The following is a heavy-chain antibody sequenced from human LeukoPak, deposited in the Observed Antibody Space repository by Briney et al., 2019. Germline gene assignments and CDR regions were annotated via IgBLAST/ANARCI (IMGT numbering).Heavy chain of an antibody. J-gene: IGHJ5*02. Sequence: PSETLSLTCTVSGGSIGSYYWSWIRQPPGKGLEWIGYIYHSGTTNYNPSLKSRVTISVDTSKNQFSLNLSSVTAADTAVYYCARATPGFSSGWFNNWFDPWGQGTLVTVSS. CDR3: ARATPGFSSGWFNNWFDP. V-gene: IGHV4-59*01. D-gene: IGHD6-19*01. CDR1: GGSIGSYY. CDR2: IYHSGTT.